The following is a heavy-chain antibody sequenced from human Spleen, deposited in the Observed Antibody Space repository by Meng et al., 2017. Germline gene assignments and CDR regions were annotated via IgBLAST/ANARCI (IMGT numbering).Heavy chain of an antibody. J-gene: IGHJ3*02. Sequence: GESLKISCAASGFTFNSYWMTWVRQAPGKGLEWVANIKEDGSKTYYVDSVKGRFTISRDNAKNSLYLQMNSLRAEDTAVYYCARGESGGHDAFDIWGQGTMVTVSS. CDR2: IKEDGSKT. CDR1: GFTFNSYW. D-gene: IGHD2-15*01. V-gene: IGHV3-7*03. CDR3: ARGESGGHDAFDI.